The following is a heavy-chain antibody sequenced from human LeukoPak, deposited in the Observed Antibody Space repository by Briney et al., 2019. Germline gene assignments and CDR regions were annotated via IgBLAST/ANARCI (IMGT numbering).Heavy chain of an antibody. D-gene: IGHD2-15*01. CDR1: WGSISSYY. Sequence: PSETLSLTCTVSWGSISSYYWSSIRQPPGEGLEWVAYIYYSGSTSYNPSLKSRVTISVDTSKKQFSLRLSAVTAADTAVYYCARHRGADCSGANCYSSYYFDYWGQGTLVTVSS. CDR2: IYYSGST. CDR3: ARHRGADCSGANCYSSYYFDY. V-gene: IGHV4-59*08. J-gene: IGHJ4*02.